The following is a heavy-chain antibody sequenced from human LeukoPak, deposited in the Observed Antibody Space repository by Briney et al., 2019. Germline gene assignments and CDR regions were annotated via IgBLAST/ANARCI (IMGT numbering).Heavy chain of an antibody. Sequence: PSETLSLTCAVYGGSFSGYYWSWIRQPPGKGLEWIGEINHSGSTNYSPSLKSRVTISVDTSKNQFSLKLSSVTAADTAVYYCASFPYYYGSGSYYKDSDYWGQGTLVTVSS. CDR2: INHSGST. J-gene: IGHJ4*02. D-gene: IGHD3-10*01. CDR3: ASFPYYYGSGSYYKDSDY. CDR1: GGSFSGYY. V-gene: IGHV4-34*01.